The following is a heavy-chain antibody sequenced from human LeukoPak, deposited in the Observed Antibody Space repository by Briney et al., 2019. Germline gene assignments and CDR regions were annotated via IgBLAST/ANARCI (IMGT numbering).Heavy chain of an antibody. V-gene: IGHV4-38-2*01. J-gene: IGHJ4*02. CDR3: ARRMTILWWPFDY. D-gene: IGHD2-21*01. Sequence: SETLSLTCAVSGYSISSGYYWGWIRQPPGKGLAWIGRIYHSGSTYYNPSLKSRVTISVDTSKNQFSLKLSSVTAADTAVYYCARRMTILWWPFDYWGQGTLVTVSS. CDR1: GYSISSGYY. CDR2: IYHSGST.